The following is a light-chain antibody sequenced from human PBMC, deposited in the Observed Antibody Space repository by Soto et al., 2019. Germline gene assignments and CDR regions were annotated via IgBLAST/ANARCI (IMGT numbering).Light chain of an antibody. J-gene: IGLJ2*01. V-gene: IGLV2-8*01. CDR1: SSDVGGYNY. Sequence: QSALTQPPSASGSLGQSVTISCTGTSSDVGGYNYVSWHQQHPGKAPKVMIYEVTKRPPGVPDRFSGSKSGNTASLTVSGLHAEDEADYYCSSFAGGGNPVLLGGATKLTVL. CDR3: SSFAGGGNPVL. CDR2: EVT.